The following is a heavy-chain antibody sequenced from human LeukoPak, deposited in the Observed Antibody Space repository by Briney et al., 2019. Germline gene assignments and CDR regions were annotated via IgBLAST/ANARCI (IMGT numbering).Heavy chain of an antibody. CDR2: INPSGGST. CDR3: ARDPVGSSWLDYYYYYGMDV. CDR1: GYTFTSYG. V-gene: IGHV1-46*01. D-gene: IGHD6-13*01. Sequence: ASVKVSCKASGYTFTSYGISWVRQAPGQGLEWMGIINPSGGSTSYAQKFQGRVTMTRDTSTSTVYMELSSLRSEDTAVYYCARDPVGSSWLDYYYYYGMDVWGQGTTVTVSS. J-gene: IGHJ6*02.